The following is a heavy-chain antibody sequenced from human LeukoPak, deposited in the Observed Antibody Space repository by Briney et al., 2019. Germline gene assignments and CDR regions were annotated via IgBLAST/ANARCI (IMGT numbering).Heavy chain of an antibody. J-gene: IGHJ6*02. CDR2: IIPILGIA. D-gene: IGHD3-3*01. CDR1: GYTFTSYA. CDR3: ASGYDFWSGYPSRYYGMDV. Sequence: SVKVSCKASGYTFTSYAISWVRQAPGQGLEWMGRIIPILGIANYAQKFQGRVTITADKSTSTAYMELSSLRSEDTAVYYCASGYDFWSGYPSRYYGMDVWGQGTTVTVSS. V-gene: IGHV1-69*04.